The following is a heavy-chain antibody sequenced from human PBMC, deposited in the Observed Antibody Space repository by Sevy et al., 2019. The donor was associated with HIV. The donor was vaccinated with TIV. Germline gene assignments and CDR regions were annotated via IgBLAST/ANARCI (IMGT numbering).Heavy chain of an antibody. J-gene: IGHJ6*03. CDR3: AKTGPSSGWASYYYYYMDV. Sequence: GGSLRLSCAASGFTFSSYGMHWVRQAPGKGLEWVAVIWYDGSNKYYADSVKGRFTISRDNSKNTLYLQMNSLRAEDTAVYYCAKTGPSSGWASYYYYYMDVWGKGTTVTVSS. CDR1: GFTFSSYG. D-gene: IGHD6-19*01. CDR2: IWYDGSNK. V-gene: IGHV3-33*06.